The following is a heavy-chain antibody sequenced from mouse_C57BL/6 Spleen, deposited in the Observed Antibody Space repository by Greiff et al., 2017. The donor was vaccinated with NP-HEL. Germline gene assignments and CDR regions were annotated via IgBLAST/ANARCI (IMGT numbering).Heavy chain of an antibody. J-gene: IGHJ2*01. CDR3: ARDDGYYEAY. CDR2: ISSGSSTI. CDR1: GFTFSDYG. D-gene: IGHD2-3*01. Sequence: EVKLVESGGGLVKPGGSLKLSCAASGFTFSDYGMHWVRQAPEKGLEWVAYISSGSSTIYYADTVKGRFTISRDNAKNTLFLQMTSLRSEDTAMYYCARDDGYYEAYWGQGTTLTVSS. V-gene: IGHV5-17*01.